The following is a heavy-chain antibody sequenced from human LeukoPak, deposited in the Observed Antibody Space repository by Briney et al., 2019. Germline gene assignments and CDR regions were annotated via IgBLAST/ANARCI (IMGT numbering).Heavy chain of an antibody. Sequence: SQTLSLTCTVSGGSFSSGDYSWNWIRQPAGQGLEWIGRLFSSGTTNCNPSLKSRVTISVDTSKNQFSLKLSSVTAADTAVYYCARDMSEGSLGDYFDYWGQGTLVTVSS. V-gene: IGHV4-61*02. D-gene: IGHD3-10*01. J-gene: IGHJ4*02. CDR1: GGSFSSGDYS. CDR3: ARDMSEGSLGDYFDY. CDR2: LFSSGTT.